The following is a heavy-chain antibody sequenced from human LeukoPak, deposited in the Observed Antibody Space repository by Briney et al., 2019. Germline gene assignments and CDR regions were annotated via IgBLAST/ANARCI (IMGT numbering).Heavy chain of an antibody. D-gene: IGHD2-21*02. Sequence: GGSLRLSCAASGFTFSSYAMSWVRQAPGKGLEWVSGISWNSGSIGYADSVKGRFTISRDNAKNSLYLQMNSLRAEDMALYYCATGLVVVTAIPWDYFDYWGQGTLVTVSS. V-gene: IGHV3-9*03. CDR3: ATGLVVVTAIPWDYFDY. CDR2: ISWNSGSI. J-gene: IGHJ4*02. CDR1: GFTFSSYA.